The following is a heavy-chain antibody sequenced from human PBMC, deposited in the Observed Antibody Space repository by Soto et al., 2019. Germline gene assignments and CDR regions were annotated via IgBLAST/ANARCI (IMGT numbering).Heavy chain of an antibody. Sequence: QVQLQQWGAGLLKPSETLSLTCAVYGGSFSGYYWSWIRQPPGKGLEWIGEINHSGSTNYNPSLKSRVTISVDTTKNQFSLKLSSVTAADTAVYYCARGTIFGVVIVSSSSGYGMDVWGQGTTVTVSS. CDR1: GGSFSGYY. CDR2: INHSGST. D-gene: IGHD3-3*01. J-gene: IGHJ6*02. CDR3: ARGTIFGVVIVSSSSGYGMDV. V-gene: IGHV4-34*01.